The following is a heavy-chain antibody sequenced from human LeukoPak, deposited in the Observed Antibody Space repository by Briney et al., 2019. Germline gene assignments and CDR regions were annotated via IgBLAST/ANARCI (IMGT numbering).Heavy chain of an antibody. CDR2: ISSSSSYI. Sequence: GGSLRLSCAASGFTFSSYSMNWVRQAPGKGLKWVSSISSSSSYIYYADSVKGRFTISRDNAKNSLYLQMNSLRAEDTAVYYCARMGAGSPPNFDYWGQGTLVTVSS. J-gene: IGHJ4*02. D-gene: IGHD1-26*01. CDR3: ARMGAGSPPNFDY. CDR1: GFTFSSYS. V-gene: IGHV3-21*01.